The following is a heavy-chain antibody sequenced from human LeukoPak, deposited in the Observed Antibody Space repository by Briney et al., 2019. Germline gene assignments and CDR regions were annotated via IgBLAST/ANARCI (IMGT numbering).Heavy chain of an antibody. CDR3: ARDIAVAGTIWFDP. D-gene: IGHD6-19*01. Sequence: ASVKVSCKASGYTFTSYGISWVRQAPGQGLEWMGWISAYNGNTDYAQKLQGRVTMTKDTSTSTAYMELRSLRSDDTVVYYCARDIAVAGTIWFDPWGQGTLVSVCS. J-gene: IGHJ5*02. CDR2: ISAYNGNT. V-gene: IGHV1-18*04. CDR1: GYTFTSYG.